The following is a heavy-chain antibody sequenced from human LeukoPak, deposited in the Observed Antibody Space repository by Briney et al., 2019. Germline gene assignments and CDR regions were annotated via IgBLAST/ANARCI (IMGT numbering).Heavy chain of an antibody. J-gene: IGHJ6*02. Sequence: GASVRLSCAASGFTFSSYSMNWVRQAPGKGLELVSYIRGTNSTMYYADSVKGRFTISRDNAKNSRYLQMNSLRDEDTAVYYCARTTLLWSMDVWGQGTTVTV. D-gene: IGHD3-10*01. CDR2: IRGTNSTM. CDR1: GFTFSSYS. V-gene: IGHV3-48*02. CDR3: ARTTLLWSMDV.